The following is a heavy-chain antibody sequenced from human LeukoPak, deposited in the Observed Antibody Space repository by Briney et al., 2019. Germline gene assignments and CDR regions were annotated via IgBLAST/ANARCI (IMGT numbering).Heavy chain of an antibody. CDR1: GYTFTSYD. V-gene: IGHV1-8*01. J-gene: IGHJ6*03. D-gene: IGHD3-9*01. CDR3: ARGLRYFDWLSSYYYCYYMDV. Sequence: EASVKVSCKASGYTFTSYDINWVRQATGQGLEWMGWMNPNSGNTGYAQKFQGRVTMTRNTSISTAYMELSSLRSEDTAVYYCARGLRYFDWLSSYYYCYYMDVWGKGTTVTISS. CDR2: MNPNSGNT.